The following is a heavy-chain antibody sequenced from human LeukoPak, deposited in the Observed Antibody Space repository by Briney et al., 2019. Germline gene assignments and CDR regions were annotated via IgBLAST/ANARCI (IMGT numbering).Heavy chain of an antibody. CDR2: IYSGDSHT. CDR1: GYSFTYW. Sequence: GESLKISCKGSGYSFTYWIGWVRQMPGKGLEWMGIIYSGDSHTKYSPSFQGRVTISADKSISTAYLQWSSLEASDTAMYYCASARHGDYVWDYWGQGALVTVSS. V-gene: IGHV5-51*01. D-gene: IGHD4-17*01. CDR3: ASARHGDYVWDY. J-gene: IGHJ4*02.